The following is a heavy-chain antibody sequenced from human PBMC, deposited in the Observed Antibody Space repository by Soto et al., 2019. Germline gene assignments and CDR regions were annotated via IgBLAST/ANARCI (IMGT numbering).Heavy chain of an antibody. CDR3: ARGPALYYYDSHAGYFDY. CDR1: GGSISSYY. D-gene: IGHD3-22*01. CDR2: IYYSGST. Sequence: SETLSLTCTVSGGSISSYYWSWIRQPPGKGLEWVGYIYYSGSTNYNPSLKSRVTISVDTSKNQFSLKLSSVTAADTAVYYCARGPALYYYDSHAGYFDYWGQGTLVTVSS. J-gene: IGHJ4*02. V-gene: IGHV4-59*01.